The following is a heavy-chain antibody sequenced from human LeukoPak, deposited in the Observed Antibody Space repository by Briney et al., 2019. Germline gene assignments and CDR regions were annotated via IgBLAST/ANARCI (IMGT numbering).Heavy chain of an antibody. J-gene: IGHJ5*02. CDR3: AKTGAAAGSNWFDP. D-gene: IGHD6-13*01. V-gene: IGHV3-23*01. CDR2: ISGSGDTT. Sequence: GGSLRLPCAASRFTFSSYAMSWVRQAPGKGLEWVSSISGSGDTTYYTDSVKGRFTISRDNSKNTLYLQMDSLRAEDTAVYYCAKTGAAAGSNWFDPWGQGTLVTVSS. CDR1: RFTFSSYA.